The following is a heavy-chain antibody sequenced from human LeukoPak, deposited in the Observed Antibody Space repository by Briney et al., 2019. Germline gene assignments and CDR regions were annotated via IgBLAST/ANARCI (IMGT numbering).Heavy chain of an antibody. Sequence: SETLSLTCTVSGGSISSGDYYWSWIRQPPGKGLEWTGYIYYSGSTYYNPSLKSRVTISVDTSKNQFSLKLSSVTAADTAMYYCAPMVRGVIIYWGQGALVTVSS. CDR1: GGSISSGDYY. J-gene: IGHJ4*02. V-gene: IGHV4-30-4*01. CDR2: IYYSGST. D-gene: IGHD3-10*01. CDR3: APMVRGVIIY.